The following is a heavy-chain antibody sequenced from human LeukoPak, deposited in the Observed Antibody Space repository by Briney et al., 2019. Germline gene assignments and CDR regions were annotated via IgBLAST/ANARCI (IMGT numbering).Heavy chain of an antibody. CDR2: IYYSGST. CDR3: ARARGYDSSFDY. V-gene: IGHV4-31*03. Sequence: SQTLSLTCFVSGASISSGTYYWSWIRQHPGKGLEWIGYIYYSGSTYYNPSLKSRVTISVDASKNQFSLKLSSVTAADTAVYYCARARGYDSSFDYWGQGALVTVSS. D-gene: IGHD3-22*01. CDR1: GASISSGTYY. J-gene: IGHJ4*02.